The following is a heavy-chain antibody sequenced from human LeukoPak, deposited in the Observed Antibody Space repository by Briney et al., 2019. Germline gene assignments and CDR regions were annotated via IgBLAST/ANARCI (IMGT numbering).Heavy chain of an antibody. J-gene: IGHJ3*02. Sequence: SETLSLTCTVSGGSISSSSYYWGWIRQPPGKGLEWIGSIYYSGSTYYNPSLKSRVTISVDTSKNQFSLKLSSVTAADTAVYYCARARAGDYYDSSRAGAFDIWGQGTMVTVSS. CDR3: ARARAGDYYDSSRAGAFDI. CDR1: GGSISSSSYY. D-gene: IGHD3-22*01. V-gene: IGHV4-39*07. CDR2: IYYSGST.